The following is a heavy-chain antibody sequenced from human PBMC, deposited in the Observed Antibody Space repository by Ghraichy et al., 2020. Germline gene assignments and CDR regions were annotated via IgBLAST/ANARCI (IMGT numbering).Heavy chain of an antibody. J-gene: IGHJ4*02. CDR1: GYTFTNFY. D-gene: IGHD2-21*02. V-gene: IGHV1-46*01. Sequence: ASVKVSCKASGYTFTNFYMHWVRQSPGQGLEWMGRINPSGGSTSYAQKFQGRVTMTTDTSTRTVYMELSSLRSEDTAVYYCARDRSGGDYNFDSWGQGTLVTVSS. CDR2: INPSGGST. CDR3: ARDRSGGDYNFDS.